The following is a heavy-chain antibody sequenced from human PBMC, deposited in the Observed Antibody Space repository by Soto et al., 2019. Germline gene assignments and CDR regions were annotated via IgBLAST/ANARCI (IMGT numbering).Heavy chain of an antibody. CDR1: GGSFSGYY. CDR2: INHSGST. J-gene: IGHJ3*02. Sequence: QVQLQQWGAGLLKPSETLSLTCAVYGGSFSGYYWSWIRQPPGKGLEWIGEINHSGSTNCNPSLKSRVTISVDTSKNQFSLKLSSVTAADTAVYYCARGTTDDRSGYYARRGAFDIWGQGTIVTFSS. CDR3: ARGTTDDRSGYYARRGAFDI. D-gene: IGHD3-22*01. V-gene: IGHV4-34*01.